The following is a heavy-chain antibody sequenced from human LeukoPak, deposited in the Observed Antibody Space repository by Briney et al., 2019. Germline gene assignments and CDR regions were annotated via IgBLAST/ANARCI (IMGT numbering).Heavy chain of an antibody. Sequence: GGSLRLSCAASGFTFSNFAMHGVRQAPGKGLEYVSAISSNGGSTYYANSVRARFTISRDNSKNTLYLQMGSLRAEDMAVYYCAREVPAAVAYFDYWGQGTLVTVSS. CDR1: GFTFSNFA. D-gene: IGHD2-2*01. CDR3: AREVPAAVAYFDY. CDR2: ISSNGGST. V-gene: IGHV3-64*01. J-gene: IGHJ4*02.